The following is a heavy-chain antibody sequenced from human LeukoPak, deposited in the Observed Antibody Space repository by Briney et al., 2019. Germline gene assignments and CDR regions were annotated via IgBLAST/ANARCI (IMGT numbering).Heavy chain of an antibody. D-gene: IGHD2-8*01. CDR3: ARVGEGYCTNGVCYTDYYYYYTDV. J-gene: IGHJ6*03. CDR2: ISAYNGNT. CDR1: GYTFTSYG. V-gene: IGHV1-18*01. Sequence: ASVKVSCKASGYTFTSYGISWVRQAPGQGLEWMGWISAYNGNTNYAQKLQGRVTMTTDTSTSTAYMELRSLRSDDTAVYYCARVGEGYCTNGVCYTDYYYYYTDVWGKGTTVTVSS.